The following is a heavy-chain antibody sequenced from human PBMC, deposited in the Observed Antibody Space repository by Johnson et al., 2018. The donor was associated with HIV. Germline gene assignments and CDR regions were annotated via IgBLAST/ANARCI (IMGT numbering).Heavy chain of an antibody. CDR1: GFTFSSYG. Sequence: QGQLVESGGGLVQPGGSLRLSCAASGFTFSSYGMHWVRQAPGKGLEWVAFIRFDGSNKYYVDSVKGRFTISRDKSKNTLYLQMNSLRAEDTAVYYCAKEHIGGFHDAFEIWGQGTMVTVSS. V-gene: IGHV3-30*02. CDR3: AKEHIGGFHDAFEI. D-gene: IGHD2-21*01. J-gene: IGHJ3*02. CDR2: IRFDGSNK.